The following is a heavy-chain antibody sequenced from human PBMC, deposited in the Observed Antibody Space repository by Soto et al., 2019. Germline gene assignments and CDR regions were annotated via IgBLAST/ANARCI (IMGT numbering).Heavy chain of an antibody. J-gene: IGHJ4*02. CDR3: ASEGETLDDLPFDH. CDR2: ISAHNGKT. CDR1: GYAFTSYH. Sequence: QVQLVQSGAEVKKPGASVKVSCQTSGYAFTSYHISWVRQAPGQSLEWMGWISAHNGKTNYAQKFQGRVTMTSDTSTNTAYMGLRSLRSDDKAVYYCASEGETLDDLPFDHWSQGSLVTVTS. D-gene: IGHD3-16*01. V-gene: IGHV1-18*01.